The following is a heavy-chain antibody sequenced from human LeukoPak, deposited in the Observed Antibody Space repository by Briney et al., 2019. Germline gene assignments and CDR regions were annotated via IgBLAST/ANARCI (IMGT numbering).Heavy chain of an antibody. D-gene: IGHD1-7*01. V-gene: IGHV3-23*01. CDR2: TSDRGDYT. CDR1: GFTFTSYS. CDR3: ARKAQYNGHYPLDY. J-gene: IGHJ4*02. Sequence: GGSLRLSCAASGFTFTSYSMSWVRQAPGKGLEWVSGTSDRGDYTYYADSVKGRFTISRDSSKNTLFLQMNSLRAEDTALYFCARKAQYNGHYPLDYWGQGTLVTVSS.